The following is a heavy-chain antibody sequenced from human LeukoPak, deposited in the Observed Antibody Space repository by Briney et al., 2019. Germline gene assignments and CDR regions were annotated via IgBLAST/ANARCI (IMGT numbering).Heavy chain of an antibody. D-gene: IGHD6-19*01. V-gene: IGHV4-59*12. CDR2: VYYSGSST. Sequence: PSETLSLTCTVSGGSFSGYFWPWIRQPPGKGLEWIGYVYYSGSSTDYNPSLKSRVSMSVDSSKNQFSLKLSSVTAADTAVYYCARDRWLAQDYWGQGTLVTVSS. J-gene: IGHJ4*02. CDR1: GGSFSGYF. CDR3: ARDRWLAQDY.